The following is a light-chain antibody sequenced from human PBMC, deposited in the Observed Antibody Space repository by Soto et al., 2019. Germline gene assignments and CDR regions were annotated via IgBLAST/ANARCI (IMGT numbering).Light chain of an antibody. Sequence: IVLTQSPGTLSLSPGERATLSCRASQSVNSDYLAWYQQKPGQAPRLVIHGASTTASGIPDRFTGSGSGTDFTLTIRRLEPEDFAVYYCQQYGGSPMYTFGQGTKVEIK. J-gene: IGKJ2*01. CDR1: QSVNSDY. CDR3: QQYGGSPMYT. CDR2: GAS. V-gene: IGKV3-20*01.